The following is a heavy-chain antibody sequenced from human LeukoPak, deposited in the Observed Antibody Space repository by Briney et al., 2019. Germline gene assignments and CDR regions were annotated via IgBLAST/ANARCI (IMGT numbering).Heavy chain of an antibody. D-gene: IGHD3-22*01. CDR2: ISAYNGNT. CDR3: ARDFRYYYDSSGYYYTY. CDR1: GYTFTSYG. J-gene: IGHJ4*02. Sequence: GASVKVSCKASGYTFTSYGISWVRQAPGQGLEWMGWISAYNGNTNYAQKLQGRVTMTTDTSTSTAYMELRSPRSDDTAVYYCARDFRYYYDSSGYYYTYWGQGTLVTVSS. V-gene: IGHV1-18*01.